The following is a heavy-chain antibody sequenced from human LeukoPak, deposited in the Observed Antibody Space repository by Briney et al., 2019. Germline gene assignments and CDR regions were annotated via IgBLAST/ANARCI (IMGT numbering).Heavy chain of an antibody. D-gene: IGHD2-2*01. CDR3: VRSRFTTSSFDY. CDR1: GFTFSSSW. J-gene: IGHJ4*02. Sequence: GGSLRLSCAASGFTFSSSWMQWVRQAPGQGLVWVSRINSDESVTTYTNSVKGRFTISRDNAKNTLYLQMNSLRAEATAMYYCVRSRFTTSSFDYWGQGTLVTVSS. CDR2: INSDESVT. V-gene: IGHV3-74*03.